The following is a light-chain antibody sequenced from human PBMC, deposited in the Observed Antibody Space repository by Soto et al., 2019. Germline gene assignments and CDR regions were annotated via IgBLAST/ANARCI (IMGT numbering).Light chain of an antibody. CDR1: SSDVGGYNY. Sequence: QSVLAQPAPLSGSPGQSITISCTGTSSDVGGYNYVSWYQHHPGKAPKLMIFDVSNRPSGVSNRFSGSKSGNTASLTISGLQPEDEADYYCSSYTTSNTRQIVFGTGTKVTVL. CDR2: DVS. V-gene: IGLV2-14*03. J-gene: IGLJ1*01. CDR3: SSYTTSNTRQIV.